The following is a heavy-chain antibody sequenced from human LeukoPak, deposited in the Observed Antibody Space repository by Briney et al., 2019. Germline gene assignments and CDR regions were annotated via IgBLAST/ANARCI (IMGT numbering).Heavy chain of an antibody. V-gene: IGHV3-33*06. CDR1: GFTFSSYG. Sequence: PWRSLRLSCAASGFTFSSYGMHWVRQAPGKGLEWVAVIWYVGSNNYYADSVKGRFTISRDNSKNTRYLQMNSLRAEDTAVYYCAKDPTPNYYYMDVWGKGTTVTVSS. CDR3: AKDPTPNYYYMDV. CDR2: IWYVGSNN. J-gene: IGHJ6*03.